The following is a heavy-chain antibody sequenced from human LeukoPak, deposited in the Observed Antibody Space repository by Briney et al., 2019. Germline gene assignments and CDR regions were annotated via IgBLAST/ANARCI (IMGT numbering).Heavy chain of an antibody. Sequence: GGSLRLSCAASGFTFSSYAMSWVRQAPGKGLEWVSAISGSGGSTYYADSVKGRFTIPRDNSKNTLYLQMNSLRAEDTAVYYCAKEPPVVPAAIGEDYFDYWGQGTLVTVSS. D-gene: IGHD2-2*01. CDR3: AKEPPVVPAAIGEDYFDY. CDR2: ISGSGGST. CDR1: GFTFSSYA. V-gene: IGHV3-23*01. J-gene: IGHJ4*02.